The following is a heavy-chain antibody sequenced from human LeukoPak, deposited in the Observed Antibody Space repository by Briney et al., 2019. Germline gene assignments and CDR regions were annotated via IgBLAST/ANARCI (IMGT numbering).Heavy chain of an antibody. D-gene: IGHD2-2*01. J-gene: IGHJ5*02. CDR2: INHSGST. V-gene: IGHV4-34*01. CDR1: GGSFSGYY. Sequence: PSETLSLTCAVYGGSFSGYYWSWIRQPPGKGLEWIGEINHSGSTNYNPSLKSRVTISVDTSKNQFSLKLSSVTAADTAVYYCARRARTSCYVGCWFDPWGQGTLVTVSS. CDR3: ARRARTSCYVGCWFDP.